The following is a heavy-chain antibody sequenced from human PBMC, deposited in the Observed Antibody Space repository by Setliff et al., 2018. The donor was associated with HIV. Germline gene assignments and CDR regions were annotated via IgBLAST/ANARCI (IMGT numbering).Heavy chain of an antibody. Sequence: LGGSLRLSCVASGFTFSTYWMSWVRQAPGKGLEWVANIKEDGSARYYVDSVKGRFTVSRDNAKNSLFLQMNSLSVEDTAVYYCARKAAALDYWGRGTLVTVSS. D-gene: IGHD6-13*01. CDR3: ARKAAALDY. CDR1: GFTFSTYW. CDR2: IKEDGSAR. V-gene: IGHV3-7*01. J-gene: IGHJ4*01.